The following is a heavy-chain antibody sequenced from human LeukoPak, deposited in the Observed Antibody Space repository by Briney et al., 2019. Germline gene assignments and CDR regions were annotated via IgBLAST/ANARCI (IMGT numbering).Heavy chain of an antibody. Sequence: GGSLRLSCAASGFTISGFWMHWVRHVPGEGLVWVARMNSAGTTINYADSVKSRFTISRDNVRNTLHLQMNNLSLEDTAVYFCIREVQVRASASLGLWGRGTLVTVS. CDR3: IREVQVRASASLGL. CDR2: MNSAGTTI. V-gene: IGHV3-74*01. J-gene: IGHJ4*01. CDR1: GFTISGFW. D-gene: IGHD1-1*01.